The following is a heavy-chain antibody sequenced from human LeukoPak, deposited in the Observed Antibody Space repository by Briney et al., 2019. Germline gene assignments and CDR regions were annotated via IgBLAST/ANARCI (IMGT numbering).Heavy chain of an antibody. J-gene: IGHJ4*02. CDR2: IYNSGST. Sequence: SETLSLTCTVSGGSMSSHYWSWIRPPPGKGLGWIGNIYNSGSTNYNPSLKSRVTISVDTSKDQFSLKLSSVNAADTAVYYCARVGAIVPNLDFDYWGQGTLVTVSS. D-gene: IGHD2-8*01. CDR3: ARVGAIVPNLDFDY. CDR1: GGSMSSHY. V-gene: IGHV4-59*11.